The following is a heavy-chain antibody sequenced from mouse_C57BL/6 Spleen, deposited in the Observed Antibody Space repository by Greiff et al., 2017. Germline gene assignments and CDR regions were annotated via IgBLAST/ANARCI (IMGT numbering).Heavy chain of an antibody. J-gene: IGHJ2*01. Sequence: EVQLQESGPGLVKPSQSLSLTCSVTGYSITSGYYWNWIRQFPGNKLEWMGYISYDGSNNYNPSLKNRISITRDTSKNQFFLKLNSVTTEDTATYYCARDGDYSNPFDYWGQGTTLTVSS. CDR3: ARDGDYSNPFDY. CDR2: ISYDGSN. D-gene: IGHD2-5*01. V-gene: IGHV3-6*01. CDR1: GYSITSGYY.